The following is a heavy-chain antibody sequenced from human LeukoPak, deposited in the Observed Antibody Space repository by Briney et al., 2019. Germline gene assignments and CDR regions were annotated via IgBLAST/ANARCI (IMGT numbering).Heavy chain of an antibody. CDR2: MNIDGSVT. CDR3: AKDRTYYADFANDY. Sequence: GGSLRLSCAASGFTLNKYWMHWVRQAPGKGLVWVSRMNIDGSVTNYADSVKGRFTISRDNAKNTLYLQMNSLRADDTAIYYCAKDRTYYADFANDYWGQGTLVTVSS. D-gene: IGHD4-17*01. CDR1: GFTLNKYW. J-gene: IGHJ4*02. V-gene: IGHV3-74*01.